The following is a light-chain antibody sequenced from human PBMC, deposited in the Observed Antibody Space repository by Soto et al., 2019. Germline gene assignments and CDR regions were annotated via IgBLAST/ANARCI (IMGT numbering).Light chain of an antibody. J-gene: IGKJ1*01. V-gene: IGKV1-5*01. Sequence: DIQMTQSPSTLSASLGDRVTITCRASQSISRWLAWYQQRPGRAPQLLIYDASDLESGVPSRFSGSGSGTEFTLTISSLQPDDSATYFCQQYSTYWTFGQGTKVDI. CDR2: DAS. CDR1: QSISRW. CDR3: QQYSTYWT.